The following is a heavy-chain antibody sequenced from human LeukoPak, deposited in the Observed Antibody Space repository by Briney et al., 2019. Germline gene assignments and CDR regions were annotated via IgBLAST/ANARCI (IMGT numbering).Heavy chain of an antibody. J-gene: IGHJ4*02. Sequence: SVKVSCKASGGTFSSYAISWVRQAPGQGLEWMGGIIPIFGTANYAQKFQGRVTITADESTSTAYMELSSLRSEDTAAYYCARDDSSGYYYDYWGQGTLVTVSS. CDR3: ARDDSSGYYYDY. V-gene: IGHV1-69*13. D-gene: IGHD3-22*01. CDR1: GGTFSSYA. CDR2: IIPIFGTA.